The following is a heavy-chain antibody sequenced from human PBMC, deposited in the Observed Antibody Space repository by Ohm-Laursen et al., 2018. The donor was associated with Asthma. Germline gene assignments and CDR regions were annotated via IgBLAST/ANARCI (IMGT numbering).Heavy chain of an antibody. D-gene: IGHD4-17*01. CDR3: ARDTVNAFEN. Sequence: SDTLSLTCTVSGGSISSDYWSWIRQSPGKGLEWIGSMYYIGSPKYNPSLESRVTMSVDTSKNQFSLRLSSLTAADTAVYYCARDTVNAFENWGQGLMVTVSS. CDR1: GGSISSDY. CDR2: MYYIGSP. J-gene: IGHJ3*02. V-gene: IGHV4-59*01.